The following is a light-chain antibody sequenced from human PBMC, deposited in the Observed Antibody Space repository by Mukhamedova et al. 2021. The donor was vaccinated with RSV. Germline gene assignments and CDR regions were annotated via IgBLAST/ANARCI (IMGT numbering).Light chain of an antibody. CDR3: QQYNSNPTT. Sequence: EKAPKSLIYAASTLQSGVPSRFSASGTGTEFTLTISSLQPEDSATYYCQQYNSNPTTFGGGTKVEI. V-gene: IGKV1D-16*01. CDR2: AAS. J-gene: IGKJ4*01.